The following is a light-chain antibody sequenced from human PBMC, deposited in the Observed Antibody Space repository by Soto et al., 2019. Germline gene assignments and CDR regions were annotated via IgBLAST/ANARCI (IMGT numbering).Light chain of an antibody. J-gene: IGKJ1*01. CDR2: DAS. CDR3: QQFDGSLWT. V-gene: IGKV3-20*01. CDR1: QSVRSTH. Sequence: EIVMTQSPATLSASPGARATLSCRASQSVRSTHLAWYQQKPGQAPRLLIYDASTRATGIPDRFSGSGSGTDFTLTISRLEPEDFAVYCCQQFDGSLWTFGPGTKVDIK.